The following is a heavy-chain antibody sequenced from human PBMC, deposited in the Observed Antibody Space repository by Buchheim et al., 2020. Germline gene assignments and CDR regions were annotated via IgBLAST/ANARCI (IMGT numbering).Heavy chain of an antibody. Sequence: QVQLVEFGGGVVQPGRSLRLSCAASGFTFSSYAMHWVRQAPGKGLEWVAVISYDGSNKYYADSVKGRFTISRDNSKNTLYLQMNSLRAEDTAVYYCARYDSSGYWVDYWGQGTL. CDR3: ARYDSSGYWVDY. CDR1: GFTFSSYA. D-gene: IGHD3-22*01. V-gene: IGHV3-30-3*01. CDR2: ISYDGSNK. J-gene: IGHJ4*02.